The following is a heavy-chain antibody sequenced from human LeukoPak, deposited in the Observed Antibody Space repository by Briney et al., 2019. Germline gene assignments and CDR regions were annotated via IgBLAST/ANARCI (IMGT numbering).Heavy chain of an antibody. D-gene: IGHD5-18*01. J-gene: IGHJ4*02. CDR3: ARPRWVQLWDLGY. CDR1: GFTFSSYS. CDR2: ISSSSSTI. Sequence: PGGSMRLSCAASGFTFSSYSMNWVRQTPGKGLERVSYISSSSSTIYYADSVKGRFTISRDNAKNSLYLQMNSLRAEDTAVYYCARPRWVQLWDLGYWGQGTLVTVSS. V-gene: IGHV3-48*01.